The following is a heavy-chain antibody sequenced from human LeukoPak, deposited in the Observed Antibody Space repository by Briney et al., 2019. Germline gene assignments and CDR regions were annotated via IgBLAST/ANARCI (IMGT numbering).Heavy chain of an antibody. V-gene: IGHV4-39*01. CDR3: ARRRGYSYGPFDY. Sequence: PSETLSLTCTVSGGSISSSSYYWRWIRQPLGQGLEWIGSIYYSGSTYYNPSLKSRVTISVDTSKNQFSLKLSSVTAADTAVYYCARRRGYSYGPFDYWGQGTLVTVSS. CDR1: GGSISSSSYY. J-gene: IGHJ4*02. CDR2: IYYSGST. D-gene: IGHD5-18*01.